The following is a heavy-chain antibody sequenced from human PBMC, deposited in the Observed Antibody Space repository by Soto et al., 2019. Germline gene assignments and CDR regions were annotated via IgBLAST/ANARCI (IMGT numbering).Heavy chain of an antibody. CDR3: ARSREIIASAGSFDY. Sequence: EVQLLESGGGLVQPGGSLRLSCAASGFTFSSHVMSWVRQAPGKGLAWVSGISTGGGSTDYADSVKGRFTISRDNSKNTLHLQMKSMRAEDTAVYYCARSREIIASAGSFDYWCHGTLVTVSS. D-gene: IGHD6-25*01. J-gene: IGHJ4*01. CDR2: ISTGGGST. CDR1: GFTFSSHV. V-gene: IGHV3-23*01.